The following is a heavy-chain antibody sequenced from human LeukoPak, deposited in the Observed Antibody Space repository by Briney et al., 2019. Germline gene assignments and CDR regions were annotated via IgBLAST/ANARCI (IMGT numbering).Heavy chain of an antibody. J-gene: IGHJ4*02. D-gene: IGHD3-22*01. CDR1: GGSISTYY. CDR2: IYYRGTT. V-gene: IGHV4-59*01. CDR3: VRAYYDSSGYFKIDY. Sequence: SETLSLTCTVSGGSISTYYWSWIRQPPGKVLEWIGYIYYRGTTDYDPSLKSRVTLSVDTSKNQFSLKLSSVTAADTAVYYCVRAYYDSSGYFKIDYWGQGTLVTVSS.